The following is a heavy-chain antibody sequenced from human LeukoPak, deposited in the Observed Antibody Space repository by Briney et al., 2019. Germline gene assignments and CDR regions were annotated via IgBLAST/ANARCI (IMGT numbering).Heavy chain of an antibody. Sequence: GESLKISCKGSGYSFTSYWIGWVRQMPGKGLEWIGIIYPGDSDTGYSPSFQGQVTISADKSISTAYLQWSSLKASDTAMYYCARHSSSYYDFWSGYYTGMSGDAFDIWGQGTMVTVSS. J-gene: IGHJ3*02. CDR1: GYSFTSYW. V-gene: IGHV5-51*01. CDR3: ARHSSSYYDFWSGYYTGMSGDAFDI. CDR2: IYPGDSDT. D-gene: IGHD3-3*01.